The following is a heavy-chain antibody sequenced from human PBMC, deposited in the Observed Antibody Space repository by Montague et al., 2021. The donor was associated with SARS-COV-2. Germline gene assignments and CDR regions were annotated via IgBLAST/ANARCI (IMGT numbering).Heavy chain of an antibody. CDR1: GGSFSGYY. V-gene: IGHV4-34*01. Sequence: SETLSLTCAVYGGSFSGYYWSWIRQPPGKGLEWIGEINHSGSTNYNPSLKSRVTISVDTSKNQFSLKLSSVTAADTAVYYCARHDFRYYYDSSGYLAPQKGEWFDPWGQGTLVTVSS. CDR2: INHSGST. D-gene: IGHD3-22*01. J-gene: IGHJ5*02. CDR3: ARHDFRYYYDSSGYLAPQKGEWFDP.